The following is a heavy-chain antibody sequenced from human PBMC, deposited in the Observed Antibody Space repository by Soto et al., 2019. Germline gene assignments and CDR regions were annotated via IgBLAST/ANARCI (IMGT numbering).Heavy chain of an antibody. V-gene: IGHV3-21*01. D-gene: IGHD3-10*01. CDR1: GFSFSSYS. CDR2: ITSSSTYI. J-gene: IGHJ4*02. Sequence: EGQLVESGGGLVKPGGSLRLSCAASGFSFSSYSLNWVRQAPGEGLEWVSSITSSSTYIHYADSVKGRFTISRDNAKNSLYLQMNSLRVEDTAVYYCARDNNFFDSGSGVDYWGQGTLVTVSS. CDR3: ARDNNFFDSGSGVDY.